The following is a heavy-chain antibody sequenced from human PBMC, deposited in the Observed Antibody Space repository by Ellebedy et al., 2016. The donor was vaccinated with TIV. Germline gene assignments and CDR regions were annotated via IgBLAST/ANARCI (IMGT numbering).Heavy chain of an antibody. J-gene: IGHJ2*01. CDR2: ISNSGGAT. CDR3: AKPREPKGLLWHFDL. CDR1: GVTFSSYA. D-gene: IGHD3/OR15-3a*01. V-gene: IGHV3-23*01. Sequence: ETLSLTCAASGVTFSSYAMSWVRQAPGKGLEWVSAISNSGGATHYADSVRGRFTISRDNSKNTLYLQMNSLRAEDTAVYYCAKPREPKGLLWHFDLWGRGTLVTVSS.